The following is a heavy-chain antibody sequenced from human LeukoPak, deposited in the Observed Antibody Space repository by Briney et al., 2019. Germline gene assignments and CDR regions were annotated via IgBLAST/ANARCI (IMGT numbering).Heavy chain of an antibody. CDR3: ASLAIEYQLLANQIDY. D-gene: IGHD2-2*01. Sequence: GGSLRLSCAASGFTFSSYAMSWVRQAPGKGLEWVSYISSSGSTIYYADSVKGRFTISRDNAKNSLYLQMNSLRAEDTAVYYCASLAIEYQLLANQIDYWGQGTLVTVSS. J-gene: IGHJ4*02. CDR2: ISSSGSTI. CDR1: GFTFSSYA. V-gene: IGHV3-48*03.